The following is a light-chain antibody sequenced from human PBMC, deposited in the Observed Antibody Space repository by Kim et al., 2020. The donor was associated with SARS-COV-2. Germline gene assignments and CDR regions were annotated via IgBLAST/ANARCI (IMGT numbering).Light chain of an antibody. CDR1: QSVGSGY. Sequence: EIVLTQSPGNLSLSPGERATLSCRASQSVGSGYLAWYQQKPGQAPRLLIYGTSSRATGIPDRFSGSESGTDSTLTISRLEPEDFAVYYCQQYYSSPGTFGQGTKLEI. V-gene: IGKV3-20*01. CDR3: QQYYSSPGT. J-gene: IGKJ2*01. CDR2: GTS.